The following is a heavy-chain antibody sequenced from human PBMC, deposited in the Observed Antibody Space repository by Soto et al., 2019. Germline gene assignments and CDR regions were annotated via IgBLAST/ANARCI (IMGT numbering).Heavy chain of an antibody. D-gene: IGHD6-19*01. J-gene: IGHJ6*02. Sequence: GGSLRLSCAASGFTCSSYAMSWVRQAPGKGLEWVSAISGSGGSTYYADSVKGRFTISRDNSKNTLYLQMNSLRAEDTAVYYCAIPPRYSSGWYPLDYYGMDVWGQGTTVTVSS. CDR1: GFTCSSYA. CDR2: ISGSGGST. V-gene: IGHV3-23*01. CDR3: AIPPRYSSGWYPLDYYGMDV.